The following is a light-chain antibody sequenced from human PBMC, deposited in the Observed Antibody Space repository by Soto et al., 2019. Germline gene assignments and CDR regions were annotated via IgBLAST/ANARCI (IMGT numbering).Light chain of an antibody. CDR3: TSYAGSNIPVV. Sequence: QSVLTQPPSASGSPGQSVTISCTGTSSDVGGYNFVSWNQQHPGKAPKLMIYEVSARPSGVPDRFSGSKSGNTASLTVSGLQADDEADYYCTSYAGSNIPVVFGGGTKLTVL. CDR2: EVS. V-gene: IGLV2-8*01. J-gene: IGLJ2*01. CDR1: SSDVGGYNF.